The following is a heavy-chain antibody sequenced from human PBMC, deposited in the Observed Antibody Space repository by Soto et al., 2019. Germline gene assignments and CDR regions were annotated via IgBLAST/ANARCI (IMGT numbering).Heavy chain of an antibody. CDR1: GYTFTSYA. J-gene: IGHJ4*02. CDR2: INAGNGNT. D-gene: IGHD6-19*01. V-gene: IGHV1-3*01. Sequence: ASVKVSCKASGYTFTSYAMHWVRQAPGQRLEWMGWINAGNGNTKYSQKFQGRVTITRDTSASTAYMELSSLRSEDTAVYYCASGDHLYSSGRHFDYWGQGTLVTVSS. CDR3: ASGDHLYSSGRHFDY.